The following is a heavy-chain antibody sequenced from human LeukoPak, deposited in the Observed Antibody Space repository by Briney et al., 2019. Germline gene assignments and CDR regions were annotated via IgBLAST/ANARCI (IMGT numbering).Heavy chain of an antibody. V-gene: IGHV3-23*01. CDR3: AKPYGLGSYYNLLDAFNI. J-gene: IGHJ3*02. D-gene: IGHD3-10*01. CDR1: GFTFSTYV. Sequence: GGSLRLSCAASGFTFSTYVMSWVRQAPGKGLEWVSAISDSGGSTYYADSVKGRFTISRDNSKNTLYLQMSSLRADDTAVYYCAKPYGLGSYYNLLDAFNIWGQGTMVTVSS. CDR2: ISDSGGST.